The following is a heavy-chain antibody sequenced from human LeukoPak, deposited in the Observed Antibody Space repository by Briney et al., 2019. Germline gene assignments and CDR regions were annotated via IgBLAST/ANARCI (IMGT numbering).Heavy chain of an antibody. Sequence: ASVKVSCKASGGTFSSYAISWVRQAPGQGLEWMGWINPNSGGTNYAQKFQGRVTMTRDTSISTAYMELSRLRSDDTAVYYCARGYCSGGSCYDSRAFDIWGQGTMVTVSS. D-gene: IGHD2-15*01. V-gene: IGHV1-2*02. J-gene: IGHJ3*02. CDR1: GGTFSSYA. CDR2: INPNSGGT. CDR3: ARGYCSGGSCYDSRAFDI.